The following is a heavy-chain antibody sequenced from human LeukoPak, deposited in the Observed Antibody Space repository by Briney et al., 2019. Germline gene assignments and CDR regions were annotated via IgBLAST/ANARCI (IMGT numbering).Heavy chain of an antibody. J-gene: IGHJ3*02. CDR3: ARRYCSSTSCLGCAFDI. CDR1: GGTFSSYA. D-gene: IGHD2-2*01. Sequence: SVKVSCKASGGTFSSYAISWVRQAPGQGLEWMGGIIPIFGTANYAQKFQGRVTITADESTSTAYMELSSLRSEDTAVYYCARRYCSSTSCLGCAFDIWGQGTMVTVSS. CDR2: IIPIFGTA. V-gene: IGHV1-69*01.